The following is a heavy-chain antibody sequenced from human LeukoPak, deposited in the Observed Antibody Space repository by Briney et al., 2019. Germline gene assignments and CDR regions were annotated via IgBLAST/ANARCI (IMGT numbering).Heavy chain of an antibody. J-gene: IGHJ4*02. D-gene: IGHD3-22*01. Sequence: ASVKVSCKASGYTFTGYYMHWVRQAPGQGLEWMGWINPNSGGTNYAQKFQGRVTMTRDMSTSTVYMELSSLRSEDTAVYYCARDQAPDRVFDYWGQGTLVTVSS. V-gene: IGHV1-2*02. CDR2: INPNSGGT. CDR1: GYTFTGYY. CDR3: ARDQAPDRVFDY.